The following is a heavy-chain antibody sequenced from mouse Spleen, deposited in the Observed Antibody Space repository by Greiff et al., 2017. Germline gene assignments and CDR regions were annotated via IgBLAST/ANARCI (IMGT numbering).Heavy chain of an antibody. CDR1: GYTFPSYW. J-gene: IGHJ4*01. D-gene: IGHD2-1*01. V-gene: IGHV1-72*01. CDR2: IDPNSGGT. Sequence: QVQLQQPGAELVKPGASVKLSCKASGYTFPSYWMHWVKQRPGRGLEWIGRIDPNSGGTKYNEKFKSKATLTVDKPSSTAYMQLSSLTSEDAVVYYWANGNFYYAMDYWGQGTSVTGSS. CDR3: ANGNFYYAMDY.